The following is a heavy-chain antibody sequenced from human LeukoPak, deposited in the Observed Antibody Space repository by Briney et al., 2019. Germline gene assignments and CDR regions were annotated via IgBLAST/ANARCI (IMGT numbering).Heavy chain of an antibody. CDR3: ATLAGGYYFDY. Sequence: GASVKVSCKVSGYTLTELSMHGVRQAPGKGRDWMGGFDPEDGETIYAQKFQGRVTMTEDTSTDTDYMELSSLRSEDTAVYYCATLAGGYYFDYWGQGTLVTVSS. CDR1: GYTLTELS. V-gene: IGHV1-24*01. D-gene: IGHD3-16*01. J-gene: IGHJ4*02. CDR2: FDPEDGET.